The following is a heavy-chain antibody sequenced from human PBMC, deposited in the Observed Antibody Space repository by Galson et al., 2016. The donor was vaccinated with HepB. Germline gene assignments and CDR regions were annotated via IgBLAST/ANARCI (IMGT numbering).Heavy chain of an antibody. CDR1: GGSISSYY. J-gene: IGHJ3*02. V-gene: IGHV4-4*07. Sequence: SETLSLTCTVSGGSISSYYWNWIRQPAGKGLEWIGRFSASGSNKYNPSLESRVTISVDTSKNQFSLKLSSVTAADTAVYYCARDSHGVDAFNIWGQGTLVAVSS. CDR2: FSASGSN. D-gene: IGHD4-17*01. CDR3: ARDSHGVDAFNI.